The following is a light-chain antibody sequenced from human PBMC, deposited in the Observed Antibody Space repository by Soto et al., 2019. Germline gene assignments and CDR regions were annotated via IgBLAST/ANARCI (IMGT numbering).Light chain of an antibody. CDR1: QSISSW. J-gene: IGKJ3*01. Sequence: DIQMTQSPSTLSASVGDRVTITCRASQSISSWLAWYQQKPGKAPKLLIYDASSLESGVPSRFSGSGSGTEFTLTISSLQPDDFATYYYQQYNSYLFTCGPGTKVDIK. CDR2: DAS. V-gene: IGKV1-5*01. CDR3: QQYNSYLFT.